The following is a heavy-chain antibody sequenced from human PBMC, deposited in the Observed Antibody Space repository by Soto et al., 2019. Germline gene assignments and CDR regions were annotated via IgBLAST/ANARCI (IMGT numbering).Heavy chain of an antibody. CDR1: GYTFTIYD. CDR2: MNPNSGNT. V-gene: IGHV1-8*01. CDR3: ARGPSSDCSNYYYGMDV. Sequence: ASVKVSCKASGYTFTIYDINWVRQATGQGLEWMGWMNPNSGNTGYAQKFQGRVTMTRNTSISTAYMELSSLRSEDTAVYYCARGPSSDCSNYYYGMDVWGQGTTVTVSS. D-gene: IGHD4-4*01. J-gene: IGHJ6*02.